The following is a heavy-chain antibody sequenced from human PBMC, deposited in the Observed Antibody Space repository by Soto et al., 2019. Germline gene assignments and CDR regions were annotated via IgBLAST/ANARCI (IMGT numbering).Heavy chain of an antibody. CDR2: IIPIFGTA. J-gene: IGHJ6*02. D-gene: IGHD5-18*01. CDR1: GGTFSSYA. V-gene: IGHV1-69*13. Sequence: SVKVSCKASGGTFSSYAISWVRQAPGQGLEWMGGIIPIFGTANYAQKFQGRVTITADESTSTAYMELSSLRSEDTAVYYCARGGYSYGLDYYYYYGMDVWGQGTTVTVSS. CDR3: ARGGYSYGLDYYYYYGMDV.